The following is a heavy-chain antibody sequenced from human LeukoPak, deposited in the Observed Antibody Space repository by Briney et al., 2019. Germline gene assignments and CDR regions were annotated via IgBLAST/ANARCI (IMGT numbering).Heavy chain of an antibody. CDR3: ARDSSRTGYSSSSGWFDP. D-gene: IGHD6-13*01. V-gene: IGHV1-69*04. CDR2: IIPILGIA. CDR1: GGTFSSYT. J-gene: IGHJ5*02. Sequence: GSSVKVSCKASGGTFSSYTISWVRQAPGQGLEWMGRIIPILGIANYAQKFQGRVTITADKSTSTAYMELSSLRSEDTAVYYCARDSSRTGYSSSSGWFDPWGQGTLVTVSS.